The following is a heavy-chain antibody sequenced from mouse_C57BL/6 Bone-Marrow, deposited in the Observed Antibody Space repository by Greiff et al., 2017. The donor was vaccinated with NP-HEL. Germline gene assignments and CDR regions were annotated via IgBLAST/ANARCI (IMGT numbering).Heavy chain of an antibody. J-gene: IGHJ3*01. D-gene: IGHD2-1*01. CDR2: IWSGGST. CDR3: ARLYGNYDEGAWFAY. CDR1: GFSLTSYG. V-gene: IGHV2-2*01. Sequence: QVQLQQSGPGLVQPSQSLSITCTVSGFSLTSYGVHWVRQSPGKGLEWLGVIWSGGSTDYNAAFISRLSISKDNSKSQVFFKMNSLQADDTAIYYCARLYGNYDEGAWFAYWGQGTLVTVSA.